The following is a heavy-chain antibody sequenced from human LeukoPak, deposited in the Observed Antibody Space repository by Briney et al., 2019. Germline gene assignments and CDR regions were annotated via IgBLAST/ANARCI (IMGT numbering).Heavy chain of an antibody. V-gene: IGHV1-18*01. CDR2: ISAYNGNT. D-gene: IGHD6-6*01. J-gene: IGHJ4*02. Sequence: ASVKVSCKASGYTFTSYGTSWVRQAPGQGLECMGWISAYNGNTNYAQKLQGRVTMTTDTSTSTAYMELRSLRSDDTAVYYCARDASSSSPDYFDYWGQGTLVTVSS. CDR1: GYTFTSYG. CDR3: ARDASSSSPDYFDY.